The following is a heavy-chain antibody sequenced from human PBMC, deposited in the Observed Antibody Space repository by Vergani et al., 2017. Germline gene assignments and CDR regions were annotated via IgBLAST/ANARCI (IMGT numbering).Heavy chain of an antibody. CDR3: VKGAFAGTPNNWLEP. CDR2: IRYDGSRT. Sequence: QMQVKESGGGVVQPGGSLRLSCSASGFTFRSNGMHWVRQAPGKGLECVAFIRYDGSRTHYVDSVKGRFTISRDNSNNTMYLQMNNLRPEDTATYYCVKGAFAGTPNNWLEPWGQGAQVTVPA. D-gene: IGHD3-10*01. J-gene: IGHJ5*02. CDR1: GFTFRSNG. V-gene: IGHV3-30*02.